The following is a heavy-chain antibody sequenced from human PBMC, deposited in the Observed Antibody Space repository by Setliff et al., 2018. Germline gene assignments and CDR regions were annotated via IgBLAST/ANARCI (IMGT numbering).Heavy chain of an antibody. J-gene: IGHJ4*02. V-gene: IGHV4-61*02. D-gene: IGHD5-12*01. CDR2: IQSSGNT. CDR3: AGTPARGTTWLSPFDY. CDR1: GGSVGSGNFY. Sequence: SETLSLTCTVSGGSVGSGNFYWSWIRQTAGKGLEWIGLIQSSGNTNYNPSLQSRVTISIETSKNQFSLKMTSVTAADTALYYCAGTPARGTTWLSPFDYWGQGTLVTVSS.